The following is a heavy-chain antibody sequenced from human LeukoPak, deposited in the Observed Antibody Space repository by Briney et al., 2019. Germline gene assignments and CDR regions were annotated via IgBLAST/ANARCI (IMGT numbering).Heavy chain of an antibody. CDR3: ARDRNTDFWSGYYTNYFDY. D-gene: IGHD3-3*01. CDR1: GFTFSTYW. Sequence: GGSLRLSCAASGFTFSTYWMTWVRQAPGKGLEWVANIKQDGGEKFYVDFVKGRFTISRDNAKSSLYLQMNSLRAEDTAVYYCARDRNTDFWSGYYTNYFDYWGQGTLVTVSS. CDR2: IKQDGGEK. V-gene: IGHV3-7*01. J-gene: IGHJ4*02.